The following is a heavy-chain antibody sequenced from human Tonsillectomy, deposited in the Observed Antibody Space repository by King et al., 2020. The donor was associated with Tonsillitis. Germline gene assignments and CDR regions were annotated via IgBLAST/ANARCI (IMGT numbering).Heavy chain of an antibody. CDR2: IYPGDSDT. V-gene: IGHV5-51*01. D-gene: IGHD3-22*01. CDR3: ARSGNSYTSGYYYSTGTHPDY. CDR1: GYSFTTYW. J-gene: IGHJ4*02. Sequence: QLVQSGAEVKKPGESLKISCKGSGYSFTTYWIGWVRQMPGKGLEWMGIIYPGDSDTKYSPSFQGQVTISADKSISTAYLQWSSLKASDTAKYYCARSGNSYTSGYYYSTGTHPDYWGQGTLVTVSS.